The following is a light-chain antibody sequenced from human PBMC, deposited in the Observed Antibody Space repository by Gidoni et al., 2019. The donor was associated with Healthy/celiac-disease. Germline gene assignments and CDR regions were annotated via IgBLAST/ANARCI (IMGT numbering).Light chain of an antibody. CDR3: QQRSNWPMYT. J-gene: IGKJ2*01. V-gene: IGKV3-11*01. CDR2: DAS. Sequence: EIVLTQSPATLSLSPGERATLSCSASQSVSSYLAWYQQKPGQAPRLLIYDASNRATGIPARFSGSGSGTDFTLTISSLEPEDFAVYYCQQRSNWPMYTFXQXTKLEIK. CDR1: QSVSSY.